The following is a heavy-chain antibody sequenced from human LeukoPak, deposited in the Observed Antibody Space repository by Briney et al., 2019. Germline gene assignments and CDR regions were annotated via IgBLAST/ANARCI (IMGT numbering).Heavy chain of an antibody. Sequence: PGGSLRLSCAASGFTFSNYVISWVRQAPGKGLEWVSYINHNGEMIFYPDFVKGRFTISRDNAKNSLYLQMNSLRDEDTAVYYCARDNDWAFHYWGQGTLVTVSS. D-gene: IGHD3-9*01. J-gene: IGHJ4*02. V-gene: IGHV3-48*02. CDR3: ARDNDWAFHY. CDR1: GFTFSNYV. CDR2: INHNGEMI.